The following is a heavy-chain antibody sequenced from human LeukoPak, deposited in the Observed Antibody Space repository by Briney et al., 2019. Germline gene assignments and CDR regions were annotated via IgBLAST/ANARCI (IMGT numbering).Heavy chain of an antibody. CDR3: AKALVRWYNYDTAFDY. V-gene: IGHV3-30-3*01. D-gene: IGHD3-22*01. CDR1: EFTFSSYS. Sequence: PGRSLRLSCSASEFTFSSYSIHWVRQAPGKGLEWVAVISYDGGNKYYADSVRGRFTISRDNSKNTLYLQMNSLRAEDTAVFYCAKALVRWYNYDTAFDYWGQGTLVTVSS. CDR2: ISYDGGNK. J-gene: IGHJ4*02.